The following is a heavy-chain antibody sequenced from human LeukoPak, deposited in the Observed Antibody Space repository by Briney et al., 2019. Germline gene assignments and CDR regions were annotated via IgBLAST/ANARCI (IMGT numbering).Heavy chain of an antibody. CDR2: IIPILGIA. CDR1: GGTFSSYT. D-gene: IGHD5-18*01. Sequence: SVKVSCKASGGTFSSYTISWVRQAPGQGLEWMGRIIPILGIANYAQKLHGRVTITADKSTSTAYMELSSLRSEDTAVYYCAISTLIQLWLQVYWGQGTLVTVSS. CDR3: AISTLIQLWLQVY. J-gene: IGHJ4*02. V-gene: IGHV1-69*02.